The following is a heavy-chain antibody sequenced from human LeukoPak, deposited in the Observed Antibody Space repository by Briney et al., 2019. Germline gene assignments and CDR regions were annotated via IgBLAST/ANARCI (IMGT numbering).Heavy chain of an antibody. J-gene: IGHJ4*02. D-gene: IGHD1-26*01. CDR2: INPDGSEK. CDR3: ARGSTAAD. Sequence: GGSLRLSCAASGFTFSSYWMSWVRQAPGKGLEWVANINPDGSEKRYVDSLKGRFAISRDNPKNSLYLQMNSLRDEDTAVYYCARGSTAADWGLGTLVTVSS. CDR1: GFTFSSYW. V-gene: IGHV3-7*01.